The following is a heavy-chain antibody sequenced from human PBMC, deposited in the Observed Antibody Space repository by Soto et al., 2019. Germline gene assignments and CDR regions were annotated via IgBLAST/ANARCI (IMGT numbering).Heavy chain of an antibody. CDR3: TRDTTVPF. D-gene: IGHD2-2*01. J-gene: IGHJ4*02. CDR1: GCTVSGNH. Sequence: VGSLRLSWVASGCTVSGNHVSWIRQDPGKGLEWVSILYSGYSTYYADSVKGRFTISRDNSKNTLYLQMNSLRAEDTAVYYCTRDTTVPFWGQGTLVTVSS. V-gene: IGHV3-66*01. CDR2: LYSGYST.